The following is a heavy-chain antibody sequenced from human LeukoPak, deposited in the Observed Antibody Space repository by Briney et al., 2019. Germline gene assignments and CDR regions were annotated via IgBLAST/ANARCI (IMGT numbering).Heavy chain of an antibody. CDR3: AADYCSSTSCYPGY. V-gene: IGHV1-58*02. CDR1: GFTFTSSA. J-gene: IGHJ4*02. D-gene: IGHD2-2*01. CDR2: IVVGSGNT. Sequence: SVKVSCKASGFTFTSSAMQWVRQARGQRLEWIGWIVVGSGNTNYAQKFQERVTITRDMSTSTAYMELSSLRSEDTAVYYCAADYCSSTSCYPGYWGQGTLVTVSP.